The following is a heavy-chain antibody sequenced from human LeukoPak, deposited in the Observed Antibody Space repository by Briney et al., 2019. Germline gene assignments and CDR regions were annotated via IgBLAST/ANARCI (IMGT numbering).Heavy chain of an antibody. V-gene: IGHV3-33*06. CDR1: GFTFSSYG. CDR2: IWYDGSNK. J-gene: IGHJ3*02. CDR3: AKAGAILWFGEFLNAFDI. Sequence: GGSLRLSCAASGFTFSSYGMHWVRQAPGKGLEWVAVIWYDGSNKYYADSVKGRFTISRDNSKNTLYLQMNSLRDEDTAVYYCAKAGAILWFGEFLNAFDIWGQGTMVTVSS. D-gene: IGHD3-10*01.